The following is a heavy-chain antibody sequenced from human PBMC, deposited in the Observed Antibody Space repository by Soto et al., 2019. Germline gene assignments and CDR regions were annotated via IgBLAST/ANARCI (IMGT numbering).Heavy chain of an antibody. CDR1: GASISSYY. D-gene: IGHD5-12*01. J-gene: IGHJ3*02. CDR3: ARVEMATTDAFDI. CDR2: IYYSGST. V-gene: IGHV4-59*01. Sequence: SETLSLTCAVSGASISSYYWSWIRQPPGKGLEWIGYIYYSGSTNYNPSLKCRVTISVDTSKNQFSLKLSSVTAADTAVYYCARVEMATTDAFDIWGQGTVVTVSS.